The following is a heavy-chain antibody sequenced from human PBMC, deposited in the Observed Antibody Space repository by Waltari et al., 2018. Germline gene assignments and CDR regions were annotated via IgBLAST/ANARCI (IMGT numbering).Heavy chain of an antibody. V-gene: IGHV1-2*02. CDR1: GYNFNAFY. D-gene: IGHD2-15*01. Sequence: HGQLVQSGAEVEKPGASVTVSCKAPGYNFNAFYIHWVRQAPGQGLEWMGWINPTSGGTNCPQRFQGRVTMTRDTSISTAYMELNSLRSDDTAVYYCARGDIEGDSSFDFWGQGSLVTVSS. J-gene: IGHJ4*02. CDR3: ARGDIEGDSSFDF. CDR2: INPTSGGT.